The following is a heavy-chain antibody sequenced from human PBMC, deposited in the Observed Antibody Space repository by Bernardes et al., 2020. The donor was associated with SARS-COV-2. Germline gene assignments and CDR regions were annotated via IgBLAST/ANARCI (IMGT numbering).Heavy chain of an antibody. CDR2: IYYTGST. Sequence: SEPLSLTCTVSGGSINNNYWSWIRQPPEKELEWIGYIYYTGSTNYNPSLKSRVTMSVDTSKNQFSLRLSSVTAADTAIYYCARYLRNGDYVLDSWGQGTLVTVSS. D-gene: IGHD2-21*02. V-gene: IGHV4-59*01. CDR3: ARYLRNGDYVLDS. CDR1: GGSINNNY. J-gene: IGHJ4*02.